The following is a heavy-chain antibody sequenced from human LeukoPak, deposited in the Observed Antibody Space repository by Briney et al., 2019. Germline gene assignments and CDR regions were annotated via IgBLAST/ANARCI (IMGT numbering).Heavy chain of an antibody. CDR3: ARSRLGGDCYGS. CDR2: INHSGST. J-gene: IGHJ4*02. V-gene: IGHV4-34*01. Sequence: PSETLSLTCAVYGGPFSGYYWSWIRQPPGKGLEWIGEINHSGSTNYNPSLKSRVTISVDTSKNQFSLKLSSVTAADTAVYYCARSRLGGDCYGSWGQGTLVTVSS. CDR1: GGPFSGYY. D-gene: IGHD2-21*01.